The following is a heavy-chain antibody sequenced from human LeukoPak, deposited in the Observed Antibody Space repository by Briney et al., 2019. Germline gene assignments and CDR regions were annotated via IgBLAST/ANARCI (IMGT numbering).Heavy chain of an antibody. V-gene: IGHV4-4*02. Sequence: SETLSLTCAVSGGSISSSNWWSWVRQPPGKGLEWIGRIYSSGSTKYNPSLKSRVTMSVDTSKNQFSLNLSSVTAADTAVYYCARGADWFDPWGQGTLVTVSS. CDR1: GGSISSSNW. D-gene: IGHD4/OR15-4a*01. J-gene: IGHJ5*02. CDR3: ARGADWFDP. CDR2: IYSSGST.